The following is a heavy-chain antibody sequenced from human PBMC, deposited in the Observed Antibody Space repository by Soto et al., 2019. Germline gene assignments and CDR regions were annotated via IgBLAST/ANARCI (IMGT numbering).Heavy chain of an antibody. J-gene: IGHJ4*02. V-gene: IGHV1-69*08. CDR2: SIPILGIA. CDR1: GGTFSSYT. D-gene: IGHD4-17*01. Sequence: QVQLVQSGAEVKKPGSSVKVSCKASGGTFSSYTISWVRQAPGQGLEWMGRSIPILGIANYAQKFQGRVTITADKSTSTAYMELSSLRSEDTAVYYCARDYGDYAGDYWGQGTLVTVSS. CDR3: ARDYGDYAGDY.